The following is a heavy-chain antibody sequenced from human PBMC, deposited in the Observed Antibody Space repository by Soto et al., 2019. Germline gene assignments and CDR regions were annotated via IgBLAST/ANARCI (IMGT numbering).Heavy chain of an antibody. D-gene: IGHD3-22*01. CDR3: ARDHYYDRSGDYFDP. Sequence: QVQLQQWGAGLLKPSETLSLTCAVYGGSFSGYYWSWIRQPPGKGLEWIGEINHSGSTNYNPSLKSRATIQVDTSKNEFSLKQSSVTAADTAVYYCARDHYYDRSGDYFDPWGQGTLVTVS. CDR1: GGSFSGYY. V-gene: IGHV4-34*01. CDR2: INHSGST. J-gene: IGHJ5*02.